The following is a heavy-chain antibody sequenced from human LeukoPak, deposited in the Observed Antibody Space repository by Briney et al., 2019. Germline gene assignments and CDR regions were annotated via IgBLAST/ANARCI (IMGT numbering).Heavy chain of an antibody. Sequence: PGGSLRLSCAACGFTFSDYYMSWIRQAPGKGLEWVSYISSSGSTIYYADSVKGRFTISRDNAKNSLYLQMNSLRAEDTAVYYCARDGDYVWGSYHTPLDYWGQGTLVTVSS. CDR1: GFTFSDYY. J-gene: IGHJ4*02. CDR3: ARDGDYVWGSYHTPLDY. CDR2: ISSSGSTI. V-gene: IGHV3-11*04. D-gene: IGHD3-16*02.